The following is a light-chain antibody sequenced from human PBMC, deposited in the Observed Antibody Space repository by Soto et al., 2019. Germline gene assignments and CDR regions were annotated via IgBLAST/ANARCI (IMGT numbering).Light chain of an antibody. CDR1: SSDVGSYNF. V-gene: IGLV2-14*01. Sequence: QSALTQPASVSGSPGQSITISCTGTSSDVGSYNFVSWYQHHAGTAPKLIIYQVTNRPSGVSDRFSACKSGDTASLTISGLQAEEEAIYYCSSYTGFSTDILFGGGTKLTVL. CDR3: SSYTGFSTDIL. CDR2: QVT. J-gene: IGLJ2*01.